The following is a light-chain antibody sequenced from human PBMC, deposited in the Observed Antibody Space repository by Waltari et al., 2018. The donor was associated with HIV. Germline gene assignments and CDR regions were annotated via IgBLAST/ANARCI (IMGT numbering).Light chain of an antibody. J-gene: IGLJ2*01. CDR1: SSNIVSDA. CDR2: SND. CDR3: VVWDARLNGLV. Sequence: QSVLTQPPSASGTPGQRVTISCSGSSSNIVSDAVNWYQQFTGTAPNFLIYSNDQRPSGVPDRFSVAKSGTSASRAINGLQSEDEADYYCVVWDARLNGLVFGGGTKLTVL. V-gene: IGLV1-44*01.